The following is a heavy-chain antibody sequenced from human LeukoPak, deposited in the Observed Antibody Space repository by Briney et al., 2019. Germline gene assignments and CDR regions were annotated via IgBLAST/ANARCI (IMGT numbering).Heavy chain of an antibody. CDR2: ISGRGGST. D-gene: IGHD2-8*01. Sequence: GGSLRLSCAASGFIFSSYAMSWVRQAPGKGLEGVSTISGRGGSTYYADSVKGRFTISRDNSKNTVYQQINSLRAEDTAVYYCAKDRSCISDVCHGDVDYWGQGTLVTVSS. V-gene: IGHV3-23*01. CDR3: AKDRSCISDVCHGDVDY. CDR1: GFIFSSYA. J-gene: IGHJ4*02.